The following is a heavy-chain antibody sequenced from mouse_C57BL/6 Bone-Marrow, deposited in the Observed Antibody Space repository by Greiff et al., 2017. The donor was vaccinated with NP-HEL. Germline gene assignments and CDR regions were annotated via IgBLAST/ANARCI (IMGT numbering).Heavy chain of an antibody. V-gene: IGHV1-81*01. D-gene: IGHD1-1*01. Sequence: VKLVESGAELARPGASVKLSCKASGYTFTSYGISWVKQRTGQGLEWIGEIYPRSGNTYYNEKFKGKATLTADKSSSTAYMELRSLTSEDSAVYFCARRGYYYGSVYWGQGTTLTVSS. CDR3: ARRGYYYGSVY. J-gene: IGHJ2*01. CDR2: IYPRSGNT. CDR1: GYTFTSYG.